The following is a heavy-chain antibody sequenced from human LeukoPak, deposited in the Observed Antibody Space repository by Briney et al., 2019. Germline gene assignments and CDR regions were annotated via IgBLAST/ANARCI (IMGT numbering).Heavy chain of an antibody. CDR3: ARGGGGPDY. J-gene: IGHJ4*02. V-gene: IGHV4-34*01. CDR1: GFTFSDHY. D-gene: IGHD3-10*01. Sequence: GSLRLSCAASGFTFSDHYMDWVRQPPGKGLEWIGEINHSGSTNYNPSLKSRVTISVDTSKNQFSLKLSSVTAADTAVYYCARGGGGPDYWGQGTLVTVSS. CDR2: INHSGST.